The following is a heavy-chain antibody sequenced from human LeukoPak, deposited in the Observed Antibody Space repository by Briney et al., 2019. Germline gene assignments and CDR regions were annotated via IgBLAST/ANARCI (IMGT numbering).Heavy chain of an antibody. D-gene: IGHD5-24*01. CDR3: ARAVGRWQQSRGLAFRYFDF. CDR2: IFHSGST. V-gene: IGHV4-38-2*01. J-gene: IGHJ4*02. CDR1: GYSISSGYY. Sequence: SSETLSLTCAVSGYSISSGYYWGWIRQPPGKGLEWIGSIFHSGSTYYNPSLKSRVTTSVDTSKNQFSLKLSSVTAADTAVYYCARAVGRWQQSRGLAFRYFDFWGQGTLVTGSS.